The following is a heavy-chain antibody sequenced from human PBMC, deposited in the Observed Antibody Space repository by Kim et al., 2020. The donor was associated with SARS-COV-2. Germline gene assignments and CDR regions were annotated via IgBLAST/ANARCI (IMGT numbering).Heavy chain of an antibody. Sequence: GGSLRLSCAASGFTFSSYAMSWVRQAPGKGLEWVSAISGSGGSTYYADSVKGRFTISRDNSKNTLYLQMNSLRAEDTAVYYCAKFWTRPSLSYYYYYGMDVWGQGTTVTVSS. V-gene: IGHV3-23*01. CDR1: GFTFSSYA. CDR3: AKFWTRPSLSYYYYYGMDV. CDR2: ISGSGGST. D-gene: IGHD3-3*01. J-gene: IGHJ6*02.